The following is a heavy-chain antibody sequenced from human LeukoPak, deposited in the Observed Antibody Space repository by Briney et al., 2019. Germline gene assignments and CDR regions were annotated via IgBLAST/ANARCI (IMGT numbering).Heavy chain of an antibody. J-gene: IGHJ5*02. CDR3: AREVVTTNRNWFDP. CDR2: IIPIFGIA. CDR1: GGTFSSYA. Sequence: SVKVSCKASGGTFSSYAISWVRQATGQGLEWMGRIIPIFGIANYAQKFQGRVTITADKSTSTAYMELSSLRSEDTAVYYCAREVVTTNRNWFDPWGQGTLVTVSS. V-gene: IGHV1-69*04. D-gene: IGHD4-11*01.